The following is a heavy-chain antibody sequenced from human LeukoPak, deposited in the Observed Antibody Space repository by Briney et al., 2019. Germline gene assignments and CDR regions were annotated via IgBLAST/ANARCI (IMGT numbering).Heavy chain of an antibody. CDR1: GGSISSSSYY. CDR2: VHYSGTT. Sequence: SETLSLTCTVSGGSISSSSYYWGWIRQPPGKGLEWIGSVHYSGTTYYNPSLKSRVTISVDTSKNQFSLKLSSLTAADTAVYYCARHGPIPFDYWGQGTLVTVSS. CDR3: ARHGPIPFDY. J-gene: IGHJ4*02. V-gene: IGHV4-39*01.